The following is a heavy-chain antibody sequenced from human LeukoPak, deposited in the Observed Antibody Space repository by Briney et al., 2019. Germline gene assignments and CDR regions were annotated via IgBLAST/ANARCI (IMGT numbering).Heavy chain of an antibody. Sequence: SGTLSLTCTHSGGSICVSYGSWIPHTPGGGRGRVGCISDDRRTTYHPSINSRVTIPLDASRRQFSLNLTSVTAADTAVYHCARTSRHYSGSGSDLTPWPSDMDVRGQGNTVTVSS. D-gene: IGHD3-10*01. J-gene: IGHJ6*02. CDR2: ISDDRRT. V-gene: IGHV4-59*01. CDR1: GGSICVSY. CDR3: ARTSRHYSGSGSDLTPWPSDMDV.